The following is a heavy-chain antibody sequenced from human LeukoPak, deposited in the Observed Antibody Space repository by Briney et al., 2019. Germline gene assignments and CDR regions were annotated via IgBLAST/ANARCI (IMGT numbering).Heavy chain of an antibody. V-gene: IGHV5-51*01. CDR1: GYSFTTYW. D-gene: IGHD2-2*01. CDR3: ARRQGCSSTSCPPDY. Sequence: HGESLKISCRGSGYSFTTYWIGWVRQMPGKGLEWMGIIYPGDSDTRYTPSFQGQVTMSADKSINTAYLQWSSLKASDTAMYYCARRQGCSSTSCPPDYWGQGTLVTVSS. J-gene: IGHJ4*02. CDR2: IYPGDSDT.